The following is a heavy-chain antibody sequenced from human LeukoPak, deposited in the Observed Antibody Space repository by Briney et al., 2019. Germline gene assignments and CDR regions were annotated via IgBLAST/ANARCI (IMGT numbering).Heavy chain of an antibody. V-gene: IGHV3-64*01. D-gene: IGHD3-22*01. CDR1: GFTFSNYG. J-gene: IGHJ4*02. Sequence: SGGSLRLSCAASGFTFSNYGMSWVRQAPGKGLVYVSAISSNGDRTFYVNFVKGRFTISRDNSKNTLYLQMGSLRAEDMAVYYCARGSRNHYDYSGYYSYWGQGTLVTVSS. CDR3: ARGSRNHYDYSGYYSY. CDR2: ISSNGDRT.